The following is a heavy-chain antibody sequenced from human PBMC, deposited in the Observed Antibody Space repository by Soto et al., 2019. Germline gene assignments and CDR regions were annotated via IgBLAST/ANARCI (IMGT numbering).Heavy chain of an antibody. J-gene: IGHJ4*02. CDR3: ARYYSSSWTAFDY. CDR2: ISSSGSTI. V-gene: IGHV3-11*01. D-gene: IGHD6-13*01. Sequence: PGGSLRLSCAASGFTFSDYYMSWIRQAPGKGLEWVSYISSSGSTIYYADSVKGRFTISRDNAKNSLYLQMNSLRAEDTAVYYCARYYSSSWTAFDYWGQGTLVTVSS. CDR1: GFTFSDYY.